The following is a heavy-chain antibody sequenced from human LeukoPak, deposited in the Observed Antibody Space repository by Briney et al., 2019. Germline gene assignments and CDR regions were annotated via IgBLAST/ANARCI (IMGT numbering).Heavy chain of an antibody. CDR1: GYTFTGYY. CDR3: ARAAYYDILTGYLDY. CDR2: INPNSGGT. J-gene: IGHJ4*02. V-gene: IGHV1-2*02. D-gene: IGHD3-9*01. Sequence: ASVKVSCKASGYTFTGYYMHWVRQAPGQGLEWMGWINPNSGGTNYAQKFQGGVTMTRDTSISTAYMELSRLRSDDTAVYYCARAAYYDILTGYLDYWGQGTLVTVSS.